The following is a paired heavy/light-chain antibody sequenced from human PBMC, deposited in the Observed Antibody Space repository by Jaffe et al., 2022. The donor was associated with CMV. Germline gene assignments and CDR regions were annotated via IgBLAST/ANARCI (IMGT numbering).Heavy chain of an antibody. D-gene: IGHD6-19*01. Sequence: QVQLQESGPGLVKPSETLSLTCTVSGGSIIFYYWSWIRQPPGKGLEWIGYVSDSGTTRYNPSLKGRVTISEDTSKNQFSLRLDSVTAADTAVYFCARQSTSGWYNFDYWGQGTLATVSS. V-gene: IGHV4-59*08. J-gene: IGHJ4*02. CDR2: VSDSGTT. CDR1: GGSIIFYY. CDR3: ARQSTSGWYNFDY.
Light chain of an antibody. J-gene: IGLJ2*01. CDR1: TTDVGGYDY. Sequence: QSALTQPPSASGSPGQSVTISCTGTTTDVGGYDYVSWYQQYPGEAPHLVIYEVTERPSGVPDRFSGSKSGNTASLTVSGLQAEDEADYYCSSYAGSNNYLVFGGGTKLTVL. V-gene: IGLV2-8*01. CDR3: SSYAGSNNYLV. CDR2: EVT.